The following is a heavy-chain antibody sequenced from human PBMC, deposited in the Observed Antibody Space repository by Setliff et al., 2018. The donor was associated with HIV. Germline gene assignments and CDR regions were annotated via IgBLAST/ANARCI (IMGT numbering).Heavy chain of an antibody. CDR2: IAPRDSYT. CDR1: AYSSTTSW. D-gene: IGHD6-19*01. V-gene: IGHV5-10-1*01. Sequence: GESLKISCKVSAYSSTTSWITWVRQMPGKGLEWMGRIAPRDSYTDYSPSFEGHVTISFDKSVSTAYLQWSSMKASDTAMYYCARLEVAGAYSYYYMDVWGKGTTVTVSS. CDR3: ARLEVAGAYSYYYMDV. J-gene: IGHJ6*03.